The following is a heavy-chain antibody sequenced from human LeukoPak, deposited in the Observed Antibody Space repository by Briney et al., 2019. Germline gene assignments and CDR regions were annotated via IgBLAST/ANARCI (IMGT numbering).Heavy chain of an antibody. CDR1: GYTFTSYY. CDR3: ATCLGSTSCYSPYYYGMDV. V-gene: IGHV1-46*01. J-gene: IGHJ6*02. CDR2: INPSGGST. Sequence: ASVKVSCTASGYTFTSYYMHWVRQAPGQGLEWMGIINPSGGSTSYAQKFQGRVTMTRDTSTSTVYMELSSLRSEDTAVYCCATCLGSTSCYSPYYYGMDVWGQGTTVTVSS. D-gene: IGHD2-2*02.